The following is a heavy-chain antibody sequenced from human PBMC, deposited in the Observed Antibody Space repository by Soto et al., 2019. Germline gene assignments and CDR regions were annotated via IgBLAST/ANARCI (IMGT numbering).Heavy chain of an antibody. Sequence: EVQLLESGGGLVQPGGSLRLSCAASGFTLSNYAMRWVRQAPGKGLAWVSSLNARGDTTDYADFAKGRFTISRDTFENTLYLQMNSLRAEDTAIYYCATCLWSYYVPFGPWGQGTLVTVSS. CDR1: GFTLSNYA. J-gene: IGHJ5*02. V-gene: IGHV3-23*01. CDR2: LNARGDTT. CDR3: ATCLWSYYVPFGP. D-gene: IGHD3-10*01.